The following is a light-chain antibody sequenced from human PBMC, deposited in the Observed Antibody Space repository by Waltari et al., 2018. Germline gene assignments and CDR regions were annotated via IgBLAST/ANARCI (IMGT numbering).Light chain of an antibody. J-gene: IGLJ3*02. CDR1: SGHSSNV. CDR3: ETGGHGTWV. CDR2: VNSDGSH. V-gene: IGLV4-69*01. Sequence: QLVVTQSPSASAPLGASVKLTCTLSSGHSSNVIASPQQRPEKGPRYLMKVNSDGSHSKGDEIPDRFSGSSSGAERYLTISSLQSDDEADYYCETGGHGTWVFGGGTKLTVL.